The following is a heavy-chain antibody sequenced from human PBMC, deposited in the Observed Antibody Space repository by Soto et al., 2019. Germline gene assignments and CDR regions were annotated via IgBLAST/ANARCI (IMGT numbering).Heavy chain of an antibody. CDR2: MHHSGST. V-gene: IGHV4-59*08. CDR1: GVSITSHY. Sequence: QVQLQESGPGLVRPSETLSLTCTVSGVSITSHYWSWIRQSPGKGLEWIAYMHHSGSTNYNPSLKSRVTVSIDTSNSQVSLRLSTVTAADTAVYYWARGFYASDGYSNPFDNWGQGTLVTVSS. D-gene: IGHD2-8*01. CDR3: ARGFYASDGYSNPFDN. J-gene: IGHJ4*02.